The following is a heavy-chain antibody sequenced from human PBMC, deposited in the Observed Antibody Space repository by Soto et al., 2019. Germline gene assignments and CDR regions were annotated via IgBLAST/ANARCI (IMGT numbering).Heavy chain of an antibody. Sequence: EVQLVESGGGLVQPGGSLRLSCAASGFTFRSYWMQWVRQAPGKGLVWVSWINSDGSSTSYADSVKGRFTISRDNAKNTRYLKMNSLRAEDTAVYYCASGGSSLNFDSWGQGTLVTVSS. CDR1: GFTFRSYW. CDR3: ASGGSSLNFDS. CDR2: INSDGSST. D-gene: IGHD6-6*01. V-gene: IGHV3-74*01. J-gene: IGHJ4*02.